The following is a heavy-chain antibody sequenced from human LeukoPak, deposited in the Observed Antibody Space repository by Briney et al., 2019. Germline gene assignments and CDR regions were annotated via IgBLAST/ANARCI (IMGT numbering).Heavy chain of an antibody. D-gene: IGHD6-19*01. CDR2: IFSSGST. Sequence: PSETLSLTCAVSGGSISNLYWRWIRQPPGKRLEWIGYIFSSGSTTYNPSLNSRVTMTVDTSQNQFSLRLSSVTAADTAVYYCVRGGWYIDRWGQGTLVTVSS. V-gene: IGHV4-59*11. CDR1: GGSISNLY. CDR3: VRGGWYIDR. J-gene: IGHJ4*02.